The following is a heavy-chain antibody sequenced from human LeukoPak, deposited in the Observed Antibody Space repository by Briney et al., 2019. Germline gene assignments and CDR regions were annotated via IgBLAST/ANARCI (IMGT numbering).Heavy chain of an antibody. CDR2: IYPNSGAT. CDR1: GYTFTGYY. J-gene: IGHJ4*02. Sequence: ASVKDSCKASGYTFTGYYMHLVRQAPGQGLEWMGWIYPNSGATKYAQKFQGRVTMTRDTSISTAYMELSRLRSDDTAVYYCGTLLSNGPFDYWGQGSLVTVSS. CDR3: GTLLSNGPFDY. V-gene: IGHV1-2*02.